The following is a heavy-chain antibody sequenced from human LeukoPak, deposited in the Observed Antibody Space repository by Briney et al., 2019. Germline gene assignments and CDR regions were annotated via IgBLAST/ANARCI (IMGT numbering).Heavy chain of an antibody. V-gene: IGHV1-2*02. Sequence: ASVKVSCKASGYTFTGYYMHWVRQAPGQGLGWMGWINPNSGGTNYAQKFQGRVTMTRDTSISTAYMELSRLRSDDTAVYYCARVRGSGWYDFDYWGQGTQVTVSS. CDR1: GYTFTGYY. J-gene: IGHJ4*02. CDR2: INPNSGGT. CDR3: ARVRGSGWYDFDY. D-gene: IGHD6-19*01.